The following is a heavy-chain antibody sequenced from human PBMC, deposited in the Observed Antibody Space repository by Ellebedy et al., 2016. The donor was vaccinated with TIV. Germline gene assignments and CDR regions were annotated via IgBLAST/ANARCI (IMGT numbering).Heavy chain of an antibody. CDR2: FDPENGER. D-gene: IGHD2-21*01. CDR3: ATDSSKSAIVMLKSAHAFDI. J-gene: IGHJ3*02. V-gene: IGHV1-24*01. CDR1: GYSLVEFS. Sequence: AASVKVSCKVSGYSLVEFSMHWVRQAPGKGLEWMGAFDPENGERKFAQKFRGRVTLTEDTATETAYMELSTLRSEDTAFYYCATDSSKSAIVMLKSAHAFDIWGQGTLVTVSS.